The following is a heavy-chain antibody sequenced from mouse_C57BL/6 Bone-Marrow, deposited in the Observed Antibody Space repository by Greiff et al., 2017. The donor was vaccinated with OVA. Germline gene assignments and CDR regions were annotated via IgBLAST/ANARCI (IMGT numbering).Heavy chain of an antibody. J-gene: IGHJ3*01. CDR1: GFTFNTYA. CDR2: ISSTSSNYAT. CDR3: VRDSPGVRGAY. Sequence: EVKLMESGGGLVQPKGSLKLSCAASGFTFNTYALHCVRQPPGKGLEWVARISSTSSNYATYYADSVKDRFTISRDDSQTMLYLQMNNLKTEDTAMYYCVRDSPGVRGAYWGQGTLVTVSA. D-gene: IGHD1-1*02. V-gene: IGHV10-3*01.